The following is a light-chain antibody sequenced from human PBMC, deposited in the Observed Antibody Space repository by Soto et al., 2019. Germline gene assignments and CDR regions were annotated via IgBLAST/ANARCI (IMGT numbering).Light chain of an antibody. CDR3: QQSFSTPWT. CDR1: QSISNS. CDR2: AAS. V-gene: IGKV1-39*01. Sequence: DIQMTQSPSSLSASVGDRVPITCRASQSISNSLNWYQQKSGKAPKLLIYAASSLQSGVPSRFSGSGSGTDFTLTISSLQPEDFAFYYCQQSFSTPWTFGQGTKVDIK. J-gene: IGKJ1*01.